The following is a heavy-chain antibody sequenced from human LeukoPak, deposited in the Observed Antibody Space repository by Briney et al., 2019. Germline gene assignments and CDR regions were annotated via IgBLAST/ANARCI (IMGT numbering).Heavy chain of an antibody. D-gene: IGHD3-10*01. J-gene: IGHJ4*02. Sequence: PSETLSLTCAVYGGSFTGYYWSWIRQPPGRGLEWIGEIHHRGSTNYNPSLKSRVTISIGTSKNQFSLKLSSVTAADTALYYCARASQNYYGSGTYPDYWGQGTLVTVSS. V-gene: IGHV4-34*01. CDR2: IHHRGST. CDR1: GGSFTGYY. CDR3: ARASQNYYGSGTYPDY.